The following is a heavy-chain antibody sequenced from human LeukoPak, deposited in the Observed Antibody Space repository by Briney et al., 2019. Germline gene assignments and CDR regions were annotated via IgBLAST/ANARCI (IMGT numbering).Heavy chain of an antibody. CDR1: GGSISSSSYY. CDR3: ARGMVRQYYFDY. J-gene: IGHJ4*02. Sequence: SETLSLTCTVSGGSISSSSYYWGWIRQPPGKGLEWIGSIYYSGSTYYNPSLKSRVTISVDTSKNQFSLKLSSVTAEDTAVYYCARGMVRQYYFDYWGQGTLVTVSS. CDR2: IYYSGST. V-gene: IGHV4-39*07. D-gene: IGHD3-10*01.